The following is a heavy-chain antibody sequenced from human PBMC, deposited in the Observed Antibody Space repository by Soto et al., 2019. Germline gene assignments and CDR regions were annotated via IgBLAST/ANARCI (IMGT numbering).Heavy chain of an antibody. D-gene: IGHD2-21*02. CDR1: GYTFASYA. CDR3: ARSIVVVTAADY. CDR2: INAGNGNT. J-gene: IGHJ4*02. Sequence: ASVKVSCKASGYTFASYAMHWVRQAPGQRLEWMGWINAGNGNTKYSQKFQGRVTITRDTSASTAYMELSSLRSEDTAVYYCARSIVVVTAADYWGQGTLVTVSS. V-gene: IGHV1-3*01.